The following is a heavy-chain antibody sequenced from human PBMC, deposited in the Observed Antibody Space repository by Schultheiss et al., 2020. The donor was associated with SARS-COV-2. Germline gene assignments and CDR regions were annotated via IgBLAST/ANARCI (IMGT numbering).Heavy chain of an antibody. J-gene: IGHJ1*01. D-gene: IGHD6-13*01. CDR1: GFTFDDYA. Sequence: GGSLRLSCAASGFTFDDYAIHWVRQAPGKGLEWVSGISWNGGSIGYADSVKGRFTISRDNSKNTLYLQMNSLRAEDTAVYYCAKGTISSSQQPKPPTATQHWGQGTLVTVSS. V-gene: IGHV3-9*01. CDR3: AKGTISSSQQPKPPTATQH. CDR2: ISWNGGSI.